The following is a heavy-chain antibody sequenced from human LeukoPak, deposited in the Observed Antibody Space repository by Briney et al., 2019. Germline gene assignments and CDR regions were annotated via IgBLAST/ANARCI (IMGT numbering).Heavy chain of an antibody. V-gene: IGHV3-30-3*01. J-gene: IGHJ4*02. CDR2: TSFDESTK. CDR1: GFFFRDSV. D-gene: IGHD5-12*01. Sequence: PGRSLRVSRAASGFFFRDSVMNWVCQAPGKGLEWVAVTSFDESTKHYADSVQGRFTISRDNSQNTLYLQMNSLRAEDTAVYFCARDAGWLRSCDNWGQGTLVTVSS. CDR3: ARDAGWLRSCDN.